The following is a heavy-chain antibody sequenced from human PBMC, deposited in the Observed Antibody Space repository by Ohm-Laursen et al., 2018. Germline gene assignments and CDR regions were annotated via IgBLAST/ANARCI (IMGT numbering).Heavy chain of an antibody. CDR3: VMGYDSSGYYRY. CDR1: GYTFTSYG. V-gene: IGHV1-18*01. J-gene: IGHJ4*02. Sequence: SSVKVSCNASGYTFTSYGISWVRQAPGQGLEWMGWISAYNGNTNYAQKLQGRVTMTTDTSTSTAYMELRSLRSDDTAVYYCVMGYDSSGYYRYWGQGTLVTVSS. CDR2: ISAYNGNT. D-gene: IGHD3-22*01.